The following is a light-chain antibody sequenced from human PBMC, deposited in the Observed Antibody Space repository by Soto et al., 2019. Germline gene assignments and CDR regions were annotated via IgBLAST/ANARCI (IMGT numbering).Light chain of an antibody. Sequence: QSVLPQPPSASGTPGQRVTISCSGSSSNIGGNIVNWYQQLPGTAPKLLIFGNDQRPSWVPDRFSGSKSGTSASLAISGLQSEYEANYYCAAWDDSLNGVVFGGGTKLTVL. CDR1: SSNIGGNI. CDR2: GND. J-gene: IGLJ2*01. CDR3: AAWDDSLNGVV. V-gene: IGLV1-44*01.